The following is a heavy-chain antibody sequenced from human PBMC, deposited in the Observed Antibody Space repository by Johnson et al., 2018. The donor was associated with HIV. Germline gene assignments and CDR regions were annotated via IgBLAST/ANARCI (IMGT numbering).Heavy chain of an antibody. CDR1: GFTFSSYW. Sequence: VQLVESGGGLIQPGGSLRLSCAASGFTFSSYWMHWVRQAPGKGLVWVSVIYSGGSTYYADSVKGRFTISRDNSKNTLYLQMNSLRADDTSVYYCSRDGRVDQAFDSWGQGTMVTVSS. CDR3: SRDGRVDQAFDS. V-gene: IGHV3-53*01. D-gene: IGHD1-26*01. J-gene: IGHJ3*02. CDR2: IYSGGST.